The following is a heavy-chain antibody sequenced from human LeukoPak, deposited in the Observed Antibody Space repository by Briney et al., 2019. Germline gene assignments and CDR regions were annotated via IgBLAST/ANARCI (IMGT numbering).Heavy chain of an antibody. V-gene: IGHV3-23*01. CDR2: ISGSGGST. J-gene: IGHJ4*02. Sequence: PGGSLRLSCAASGFTFSSYAMSWVRQAPGKGLEWVSAISGSGGSTYYADSVKGRFTISRDNSKNTLYLQVNSLRAEDTAVYYCAKDRETRITIFGVVIVSFDYWGQGTLVTVSS. CDR3: AKDRETRITIFGVVIVSFDY. CDR1: GFTFSSYA. D-gene: IGHD3-3*01.